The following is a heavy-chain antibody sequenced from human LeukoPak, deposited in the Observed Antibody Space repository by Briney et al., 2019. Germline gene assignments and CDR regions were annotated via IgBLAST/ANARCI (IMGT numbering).Heavy chain of an antibody. Sequence: GGSLRLSCAASGFTFSSYAMSWVRQAPGKGLEWVSAISGSGSSTYYADPVKGRFTISRDNSKNTLYLQMNSLRAEDTAVYYCAKPSLIVGATVGFDYWGQRTLVTVSS. CDR2: ISGSGSST. J-gene: IGHJ4*02. V-gene: IGHV3-23*01. CDR1: GFTFSSYA. D-gene: IGHD1-26*01. CDR3: AKPSLIVGATVGFDY.